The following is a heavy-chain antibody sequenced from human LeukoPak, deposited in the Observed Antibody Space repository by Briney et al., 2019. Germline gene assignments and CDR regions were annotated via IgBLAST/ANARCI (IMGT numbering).Heavy chain of an antibody. CDR3: AGVGRDLWNGFDP. CDR1: GFTFSSYW. J-gene: IGHJ5*02. V-gene: IGHV3-74*01. Sequence: GGSLRLSCAASGFTFSSYWMHWVRQVPGKGLVWVSRIYSDGSITSYADFVKGRFTISRDNAKNTLYLQKNSLRADDTAVYYCAGVGRDLWNGFDPWGQGTLVTVSS. D-gene: IGHD3-16*01. CDR2: IYSDGSIT.